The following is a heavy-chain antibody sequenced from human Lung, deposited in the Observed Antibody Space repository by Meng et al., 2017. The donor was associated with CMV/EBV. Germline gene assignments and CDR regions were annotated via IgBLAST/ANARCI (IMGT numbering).Heavy chain of an antibody. CDR3: SYGAGYYFDY. V-gene: IGHV3-15*07. D-gene: IGHD4-17*01. J-gene: IGHJ4*02. CDR1: GLTGSNVH. Sequence: CAVCGLTGSNVHMHWGRQAPGKGLEWVGRIKRKTEGGTTDYAAPVRGIFTISRDESRNTVDLQMNSLNADDTAVYYCSYGAGYYFDYWGQGTLVTVSS. CDR2: IKRKTEGGTT.